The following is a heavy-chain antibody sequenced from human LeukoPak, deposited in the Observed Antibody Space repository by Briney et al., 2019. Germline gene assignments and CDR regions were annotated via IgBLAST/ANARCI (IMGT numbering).Heavy chain of an antibody. Sequence: ASVKVSCKASGYTFTGYYMHWVRQAPGQGLEWMGWINPHSGVTNYAQKFQGRVTMTRDTSITTAYMDLSILKSDDSAVYYCARALGSGYYYYYMDVWGRGTTVTVSS. D-gene: IGHD2-2*03. CDR3: ARALGSGYYYYYMDV. CDR1: GYTFTGYY. J-gene: IGHJ6*03. CDR2: INPHSGVT. V-gene: IGHV1-2*02.